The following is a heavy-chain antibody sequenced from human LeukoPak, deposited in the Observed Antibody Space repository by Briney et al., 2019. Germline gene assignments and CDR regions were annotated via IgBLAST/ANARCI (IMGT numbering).Heavy chain of an antibody. D-gene: IGHD1-26*01. CDR3: ARDPSSGSYYVGFFYYYYMDV. CDR2: ISSSSSYI. V-gene: IGHV3-21*01. CDR1: GFTFSSYS. Sequence: PGGSLRLSCAASGFTFSSYSMNWVRQPPGKGLEWVSSISSSSSYIYYADSVKGRFTISRDNAKNSLYLQMNSLRAEDTAVYYCARDPSSGSYYVGFFYYYYMDVWGKGTTVTVSS. J-gene: IGHJ6*03.